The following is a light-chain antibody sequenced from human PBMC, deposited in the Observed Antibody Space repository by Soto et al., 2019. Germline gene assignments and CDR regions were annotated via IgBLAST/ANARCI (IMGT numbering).Light chain of an antibody. Sequence: QSVLTQPPSVSGAPGQRVTISCTGSSSNIGAGYDVHWYQQLPGTAPKLLIYGNSNRPSGVPDRFSGSKSGTSASLAITGLQAADEADYYCQSYDSSLSGYVVFGGGTKLTV. CDR3: QSYDSSLSGYVV. CDR2: GNS. J-gene: IGLJ2*01. V-gene: IGLV1-40*01. CDR1: SSNIGAGYD.